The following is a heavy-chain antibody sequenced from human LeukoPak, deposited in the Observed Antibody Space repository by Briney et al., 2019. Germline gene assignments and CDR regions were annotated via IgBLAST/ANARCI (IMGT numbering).Heavy chain of an antibody. V-gene: IGHV4-59*01. D-gene: IGHD6-13*01. J-gene: IGHJ4*02. Sequence: SETLSLTCTVSGGPISSYYWSWIRQPPGKGLEWIGYIYYSGTTNYNPSLKSRVTISVDTSKNQFSLKVSSVTAADTAVYYCARGVYIAAAQYGYWGQGTLVTVSS. CDR1: GGPISSYY. CDR3: ARGVYIAAAQYGY. CDR2: IYYSGTT.